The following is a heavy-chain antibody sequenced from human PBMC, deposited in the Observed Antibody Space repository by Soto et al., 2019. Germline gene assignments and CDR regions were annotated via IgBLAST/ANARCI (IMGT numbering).Heavy chain of an antibody. CDR1: GFNFNVAW. V-gene: IGHV3-15*01. CDR2: IKSKGGGETT. J-gene: IGHJ3*02. CDR3: TKVLALPPNDAFDI. D-gene: IGHD3-3*02. Sequence: EGQLVESGGRLVEPGGSLRLSCAASGFNFNVAWMNWVRQAPGKGLEWLGRIKSKGGGETTEYVAFVKGSFTISRDDSKNTLYLQMNCLKSEDTAVYYCTKVLALPPNDAFDIWGQGTMVTVSS.